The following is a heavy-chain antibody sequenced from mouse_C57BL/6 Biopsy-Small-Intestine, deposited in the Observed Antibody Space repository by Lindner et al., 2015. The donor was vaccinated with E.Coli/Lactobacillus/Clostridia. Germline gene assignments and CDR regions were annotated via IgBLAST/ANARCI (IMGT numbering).Heavy chain of an antibody. CDR1: GYAFSSSW. J-gene: IGHJ1*03. V-gene: IGHV1-82*01. Sequence: VQLQESGPELVKPGASVRISCKASGYAFSSSWMNWVKQRPGKGLEWIGRIYPGDGDTNYNGKFKGKAALTADKSSSTAYMQLSSLTSEDSAVYFCARGYGSPWYFDIWGTGTTVTVSS. CDR2: IYPGDGDT. D-gene: IGHD1-1*01. CDR3: ARGYGSPWYFDI.